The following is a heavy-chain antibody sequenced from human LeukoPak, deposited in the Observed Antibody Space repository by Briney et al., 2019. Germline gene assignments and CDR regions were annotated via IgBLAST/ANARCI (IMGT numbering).Heavy chain of an antibody. V-gene: IGHV3-23*01. CDR3: AKAWAAAGTCNS. CDR2: IIGSGGDT. Sequence: PGGSLGDPCAASGFAFSSYVVSWVRQAPGKGLEWVSTIIGSGGDTYYADSVKGRFTISRDTSKNTLYLQMNSLRAEDTAVYYCAKAWAAAGTCNSWGRGTLVTVSS. CDR1: GFAFSSYV. D-gene: IGHD6-13*01. J-gene: IGHJ4*02.